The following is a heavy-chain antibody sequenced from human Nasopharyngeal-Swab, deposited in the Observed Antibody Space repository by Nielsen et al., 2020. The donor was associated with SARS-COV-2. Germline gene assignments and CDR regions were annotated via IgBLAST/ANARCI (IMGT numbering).Heavy chain of an antibody. V-gene: IGHV1-8*01. D-gene: IGHD3-9*01. CDR1: GYTFTSYD. Sequence: ASVKVSCKASGYTFTSYDINWVRQATGQGLEWMGWMNPNSGNTGYAQKFQGRVTMTRNTSISTAYMELSCLRSEDTAVYYCARDCSSGVRYFDWLSPGYNWFDPWGQGTLVIVSS. CDR3: ARDCSSGVRYFDWLSPGYNWFDP. CDR2: MNPNSGNT. J-gene: IGHJ5*02.